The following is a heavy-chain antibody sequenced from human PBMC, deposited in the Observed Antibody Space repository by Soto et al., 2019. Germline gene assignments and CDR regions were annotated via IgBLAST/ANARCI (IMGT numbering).Heavy chain of an antibody. CDR1: GGSISSGGYS. D-gene: IGHD3-3*02. V-gene: IGHV4-30-2*01. CDR3: ARVSTRSIWFDP. J-gene: IGHJ5*02. Sequence: SETLSLTCAVSGGSISSGGYSWSWIRQPPGKGLEWIGYIYHSGSTYYNPSLKSRVTISVDRSKNQFSLKLSSVTAADTAVYYCARVSTRSIWFDPWGQGTLVTVSS. CDR2: IYHSGST.